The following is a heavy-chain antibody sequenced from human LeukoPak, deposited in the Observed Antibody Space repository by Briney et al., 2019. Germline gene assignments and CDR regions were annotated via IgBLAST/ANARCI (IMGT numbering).Heavy chain of an antibody. Sequence: GGSLRLSCAASGFTFSSYWMHWVRQAPGKGLEWVSCVSSTSSFIYYADSVKGRFTISRDNAKNPLYLQMNSLRAEDTAVYYCARDYSSRAALLGYFDLWGRGTLVTVSS. J-gene: IGHJ2*01. V-gene: IGHV3-21*01. CDR3: ARDYSSRAALLGYFDL. CDR1: GFTFSSYW. D-gene: IGHD2-15*01. CDR2: VSSTSSFI.